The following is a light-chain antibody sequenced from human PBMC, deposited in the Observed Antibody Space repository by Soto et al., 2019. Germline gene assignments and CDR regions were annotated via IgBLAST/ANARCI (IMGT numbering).Light chain of an antibody. CDR1: QSVGSN. CDR3: QQYNNWPPIT. CDR2: ATS. Sequence: ELVMTQSPATLAVTPGERSSLSCSASQSVGSNLAWYQQKPGQTPRLLIYATSTRATGIPARFSGSGSGTEFTLTISSLQSEDFAVYYCQQYNNWPPITFGQGTRLEIK. J-gene: IGKJ5*01. V-gene: IGKV3-15*01.